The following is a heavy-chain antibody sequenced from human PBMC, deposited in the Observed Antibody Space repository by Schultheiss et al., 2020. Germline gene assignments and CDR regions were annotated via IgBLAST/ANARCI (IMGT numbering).Heavy chain of an antibody. Sequence: ASVKVSCKASGYTFTSYVISWVRQAPGQGLEWMGWISAYNGNTNYAQKLQGRVTMTTDTSTSTAYMELRSLRSDDTAVYYCARTFERGYSYGHWGQGTLVTVSS. V-gene: IGHV1-18*04. CDR1: GYTFTSYV. J-gene: IGHJ4*02. CDR2: ISAYNGNT. CDR3: ARTFERGYSYGH. D-gene: IGHD5-18*01.